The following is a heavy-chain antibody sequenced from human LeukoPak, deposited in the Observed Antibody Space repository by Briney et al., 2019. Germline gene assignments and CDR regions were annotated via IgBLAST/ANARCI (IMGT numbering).Heavy chain of an antibody. CDR2: ISAYNGNT. D-gene: IGHD3-3*01. Sequence: ASVKVSCKASGYTFTSYGISWVRQAPGQGLEWTGRISAYNGNTNYAHKLQGRVTMTTDTSTSTAYMELRSLRSDDTAVYYCARVYYDCWSGYEYDAFDIWGQGTMVTVSS. CDR3: ARVYYDCWSGYEYDAFDI. J-gene: IGHJ3*02. CDR1: GYTFTSYG. V-gene: IGHV1-18*01.